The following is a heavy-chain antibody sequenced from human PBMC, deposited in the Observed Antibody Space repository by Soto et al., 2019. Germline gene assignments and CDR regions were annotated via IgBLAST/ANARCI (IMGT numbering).Heavy chain of an antibody. CDR2: LSGSGTST. V-gene: IGHV3-23*01. CDR3: AKATTNGGWFNPFDS. D-gene: IGHD6-19*01. Sequence: GGSLSISCAASGFNFGNYAMNWVRQAPGKGLEWVSGLSGSGTSTYYADSVKGRFTISRDNSRDTLFLQMNSLTADDTAVYYCAKATTNGGWFNPFDSWGQGALVTVSS. CDR1: GFNFGNYA. J-gene: IGHJ4*02.